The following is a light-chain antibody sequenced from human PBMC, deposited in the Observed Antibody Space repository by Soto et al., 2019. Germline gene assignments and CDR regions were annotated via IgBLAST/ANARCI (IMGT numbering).Light chain of an antibody. Sequence: QSALTQPRSVSGSPGQSVAISCTGTSSDVGGYNYVSWYQQYPGKAPKLMIYDVSRRPSGVPDRFSAFKSGNTASLTISGLQAEDEADYYCCSYAGSYTLVFGGGTQLTVL. CDR1: SSDVGGYNY. CDR2: DVS. V-gene: IGLV2-11*01. J-gene: IGLJ2*01. CDR3: CSYAGSYTLV.